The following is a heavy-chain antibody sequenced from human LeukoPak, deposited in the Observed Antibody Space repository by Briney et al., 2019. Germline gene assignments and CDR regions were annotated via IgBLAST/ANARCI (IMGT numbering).Heavy chain of an antibody. CDR1: GGSISSSSYY. CDR3: AKSVIPTAYQGTYYMDV. J-gene: IGHJ6*03. V-gene: IGHV4-39*01. Sequence: PSETLSLTCTVSGGSISSSSYYWGWIRQPPGKGLEWIGSIYYSGSTYYNPSLKSRVTISVDTSKNQFSLKLSSVTAADTAVYYCAKSVIPTAYQGTYYMDVWGKGTTVIVS. CDR2: IYYSGST. D-gene: IGHD2-2*01.